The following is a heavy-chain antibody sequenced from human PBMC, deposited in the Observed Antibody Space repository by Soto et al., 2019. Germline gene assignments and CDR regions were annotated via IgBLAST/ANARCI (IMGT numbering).Heavy chain of an antibody. J-gene: IGHJ6*02. V-gene: IGHV1-2*04. Sequence: ASVKVSCKASGYTFTGYYMHWVRQAPGQGLEWMGWINPNSGGTNYAQKLQGWVTMTRDTSISTAYMELSRLRSDDTAVYYCARARIVLVPAAISSPDYGMDVWGQGTTVTVSS. CDR1: GYTFTGYY. CDR3: ARARIVLVPAAISSPDYGMDV. CDR2: INPNSGGT. D-gene: IGHD2-2*01.